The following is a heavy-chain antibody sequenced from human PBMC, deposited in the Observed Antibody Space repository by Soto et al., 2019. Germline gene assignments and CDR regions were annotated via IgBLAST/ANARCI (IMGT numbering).Heavy chain of an antibody. CDR3: ERRSADGSVVRFEP. CDR1: GGSISSSSYY. D-gene: IGHD6-13*01. V-gene: IGHV4-39*01. Sequence: PSETLSLTCTVSGGSISSSSYYWGWIRQPPGKGLEWIGSIYYSGSTYYNPSLKSRVTISVDTSKNQFSLKLSSVTAADTAVYYCERRSADGSVVRFEPWGQGTLVTGSS. J-gene: IGHJ5*02. CDR2: IYYSGST.